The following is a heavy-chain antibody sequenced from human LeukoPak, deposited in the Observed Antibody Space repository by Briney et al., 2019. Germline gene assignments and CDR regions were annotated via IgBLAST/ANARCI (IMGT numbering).Heavy chain of an antibody. D-gene: IGHD3-10*01. CDR1: GYTFTNYY. J-gene: IGHJ4*02. CDR3: ARVDYYGSGSYL. Sequence: ASVKVSCKASGYTFTNYYMHWVRQAPGQGLEWMGVIDPSAGSTTYAQKLQGRVTMTTDTSTSTAYMELRSLRSDDMAAYYCARVDYYGSGSYLWGQGTLVTVSS. CDR2: IDPSAGST. V-gene: IGHV1-46*01.